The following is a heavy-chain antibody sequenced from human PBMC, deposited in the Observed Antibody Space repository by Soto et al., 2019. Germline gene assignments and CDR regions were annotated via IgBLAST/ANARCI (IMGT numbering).Heavy chain of an antibody. CDR3: ARASADYSKRYNWFDP. V-gene: IGHV4-59*01. Sequence: SETLSLTCTVSGGSISSYYWSWIRQPPGKGLEWIGYIYYSGSTNYNPSLKSRVTISVDTSKNQFSLKLSSVTAADTAVYYCARASADYSKRYNWFDPWGQGTLVTVSS. CDR2: IYYSGST. CDR1: GGSISSYY. D-gene: IGHD4-4*01. J-gene: IGHJ5*02.